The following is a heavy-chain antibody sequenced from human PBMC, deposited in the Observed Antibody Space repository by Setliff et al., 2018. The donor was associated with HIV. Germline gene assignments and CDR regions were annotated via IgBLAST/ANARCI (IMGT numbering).Heavy chain of an antibody. D-gene: IGHD3-10*01. Sequence: ASVKVSCKASGYTFTGNYIHWVRQAPGQGLEWMGWINAGNGDTKYSQKFRDRVTMTTETSTNTAYLEVRSLSSDDTAVYYCARGRNYNSGMDVWGQGTTVSVSS. CDR2: INAGNGDT. CDR3: ARGRNYNSGMDV. V-gene: IGHV1-18*04. CDR1: GYTFTGNY. J-gene: IGHJ6*02.